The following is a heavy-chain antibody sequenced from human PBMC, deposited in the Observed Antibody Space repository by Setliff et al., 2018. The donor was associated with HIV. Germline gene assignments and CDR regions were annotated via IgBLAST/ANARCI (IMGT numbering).Heavy chain of an antibody. CDR2: IYYTGST. CDR3: ARHYNVNYYVRKDFDY. D-gene: IGHD1-26*01. CDR1: GASISSSSYY. J-gene: IGHJ4*02. Sequence: PSETLSLTCSVSGASISSSSYYWGRIRQPPGKGLEWIGSIYYTGSTYYNPSLKSRVTISVDTSKNQFSLKLSSVTAADTAVYYCARHYNVNYYVRKDFDYWGQGTLVTVSS. V-gene: IGHV4-39*01.